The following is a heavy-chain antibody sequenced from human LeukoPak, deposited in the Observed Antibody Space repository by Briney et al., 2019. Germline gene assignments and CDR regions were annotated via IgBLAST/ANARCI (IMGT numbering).Heavy chain of an antibody. CDR3: ARDLTCSSTSCHSYYFDY. D-gene: IGHD2-2*01. J-gene: IGHJ4*02. V-gene: IGHV4-59*12. CDR1: GGSISSYY. Sequence: SETLSLTCTVSGGSISSYYWSWIRQPPGKGLEWIGYIYYSGSTNYNPSLKSRVTISVDTSKNQFSLKLSSVAAADTAVYYCARDLTCSSTSCHSYYFDYWGQGTLVTVSS. CDR2: IYYSGST.